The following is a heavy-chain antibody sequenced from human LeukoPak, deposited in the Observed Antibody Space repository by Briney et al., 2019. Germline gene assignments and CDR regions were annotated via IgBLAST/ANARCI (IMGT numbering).Heavy chain of an antibody. V-gene: IGHV3-21*01. CDR3: ARDAQVLRFLEWLHYNWFDP. J-gene: IGHJ5*02. Sequence: PGGSLRLSCAASGFTFSSYSMNWVRQAPGKGLEWVSPISSSSSYIYYADSVKGRFTISRDNAKNSLYLQMNSLRAEDTAVYYCARDAQVLRFLEWLHYNWFDPWGQGTLVTVSS. CDR1: GFTFSSYS. CDR2: ISSSSSYI. D-gene: IGHD3-3*01.